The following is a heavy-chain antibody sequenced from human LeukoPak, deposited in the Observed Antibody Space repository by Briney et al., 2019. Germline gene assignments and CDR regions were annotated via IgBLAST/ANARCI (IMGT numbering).Heavy chain of an antibody. CDR3: AREIPPGITGTISGAFDI. D-gene: IGHD1-7*01. J-gene: IGHJ3*02. V-gene: IGHV3-21*01. CDR1: GFTFSSYS. Sequence: GGSLRLSCAASGFTFSSYSMNWVRQAPGKGLEWVSSISSSSSYIYYADSVKGRFTISRDNAKNSLYLQMNSLRAEDTAVYYCAREIPPGITGTISGAFDIWGQGTMVTVSS. CDR2: ISSSSSYI.